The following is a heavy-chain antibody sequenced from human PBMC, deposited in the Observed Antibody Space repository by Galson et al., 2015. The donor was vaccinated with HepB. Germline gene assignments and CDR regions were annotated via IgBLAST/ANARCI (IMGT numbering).Heavy chain of an antibody. V-gene: IGHV4-30-4*01. CDR2: IFYSGNT. CDR1: AGSISSGDYY. J-gene: IGHJ6*02. CDR3: ARGGAKVGEGMDV. Sequence: TLSLTCTVSAGSISSGDYYWSWIRQPPEKGLEWIGYIFYSGNTYYNPSLQSRVTMSIDTSKNRFSLKLTSVTAADTAVYYCARGGAKVGEGMDVWGRGTTVTVSS. D-gene: IGHD1-26*01.